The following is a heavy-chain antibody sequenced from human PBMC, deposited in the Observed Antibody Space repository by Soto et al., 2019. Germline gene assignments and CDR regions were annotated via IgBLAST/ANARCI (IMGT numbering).Heavy chain of an antibody. CDR1: GFTFSTYA. Sequence: LRLSCVASGFTFSTYAMSWVRQAPGKGLEWVSALTPSGGETYYADSVKGRFTISRDNSMNALYLQMNSLRIEDTAVYYCAHPRGYGVFDAYDIWGQGTMVTVSS. CDR3: AHPRGYGVFDAYDI. J-gene: IGHJ3*02. D-gene: IGHD4-17*01. CDR2: LTPSGGET. V-gene: IGHV3-23*01.